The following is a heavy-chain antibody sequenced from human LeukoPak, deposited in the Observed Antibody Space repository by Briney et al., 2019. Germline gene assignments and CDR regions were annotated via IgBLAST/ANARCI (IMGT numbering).Heavy chain of an antibody. J-gene: IGHJ6*03. Sequence: GGSLRLSWAASGFTFSSYSMNWVRQAPGKGLEWVSSISSSSNYIYYADSVKGRFTISRENAKNSLYLQMNSLRAEDTAVYYCARVLRYCSGGNCYSGGLGYMDVWGKGTTVTISS. CDR3: ARVLRYCSGGNCYSGGLGYMDV. V-gene: IGHV3-21*04. CDR2: ISSSSNYI. D-gene: IGHD2-15*01. CDR1: GFTFSSYS.